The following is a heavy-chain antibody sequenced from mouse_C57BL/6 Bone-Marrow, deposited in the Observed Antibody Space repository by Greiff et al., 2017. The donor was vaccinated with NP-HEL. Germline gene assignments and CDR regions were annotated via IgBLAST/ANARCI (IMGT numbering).Heavy chain of an antibody. CDR1: GFNIKDYY. D-gene: IGHD1-1*01. CDR3: ARDEYGGSSPPYLYFDV. V-gene: IGHV14-2*01. J-gene: IGHJ1*03. Sequence: EVQLQQPGAELVKPGASVKLSCTASGFNIKDYYMHWVKQRTEQGLEWIGRIDPEDGETKYAPKFQGKATITADKSSNTAYLQLSSLTSEDTAVYYCARDEYGGSSPPYLYFDVGGTGTTVTVSS. CDR2: IDPEDGET.